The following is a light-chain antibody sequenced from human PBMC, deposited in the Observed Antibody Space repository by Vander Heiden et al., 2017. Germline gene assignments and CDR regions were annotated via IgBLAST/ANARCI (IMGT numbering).Light chain of an antibody. CDR2: EGS. CDR3: SSYADSNIRV. V-gene: IGLV2-8*01. J-gene: IGLJ3*02. CDR1: SSDVGGYNY. Sequence: QSALPQPPSASGSPGPSVPISCTGTSSDVGGYNYVSWYQHHPGKAPKLMIYEGSKRPSGVPDRFSGSKSGNTASLTVSGLQAEDEADYYCSSYADSNIRVFGGGTKLTVL.